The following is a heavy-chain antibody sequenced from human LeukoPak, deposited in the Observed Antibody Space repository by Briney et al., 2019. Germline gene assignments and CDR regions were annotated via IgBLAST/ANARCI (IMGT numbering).Heavy chain of an antibody. CDR3: AREWQLGQGLDY. CDR1: GGSISSGDYY. J-gene: IGHJ4*02. Sequence: SETLSLTCTVSGGSISSGDYYWSWIRQPPGKGLEWIGYIYYSGSTYYNPSLKSRVTISVDTSKNQFSLKLTSVTAEDTAVYYCAREWQLGQGLDYWGQGTLVTVSS. V-gene: IGHV4-30-4*08. D-gene: IGHD6-6*01. CDR2: IYYSGST.